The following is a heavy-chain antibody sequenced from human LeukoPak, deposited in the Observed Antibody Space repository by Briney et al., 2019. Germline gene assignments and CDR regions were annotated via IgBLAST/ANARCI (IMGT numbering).Heavy chain of an antibody. CDR3: TSTESFDSSGYYLLDY. Sequence: GGSLRLSCTASGFTFGDYAMSWVRQAPGKGLEWVGFIRSKAYGGTTEYAAPVKGRFTISRDDSKSIAYLQMNSLKTEDTAVYYCTSTESFDSSGYYLLDYWGQGTLVTVSS. CDR1: GFTFGDYA. D-gene: IGHD3-22*01. V-gene: IGHV3-49*04. J-gene: IGHJ4*02. CDR2: IRSKAYGGTT.